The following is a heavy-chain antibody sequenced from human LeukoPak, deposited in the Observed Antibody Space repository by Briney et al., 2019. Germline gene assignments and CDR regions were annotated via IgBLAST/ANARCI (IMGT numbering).Heavy chain of an antibody. CDR1: GFTFSSYG. V-gene: IGHV3-30*02. CDR3: AKRPAPAAIPYYYYYYMDV. J-gene: IGHJ6*03. CDR2: IRYDGSNK. Sequence: GGSLRLSCAASGFTFSSYGMHWVRQAPGKGLEWVAFIRYDGSNKYYADSVKGRFTISRDNSKNTLYLQMNSLRAEDTAVYYCAKRPAPAAIPYYYYYYMDVWGKGTTVTISS. D-gene: IGHD2-2*01.